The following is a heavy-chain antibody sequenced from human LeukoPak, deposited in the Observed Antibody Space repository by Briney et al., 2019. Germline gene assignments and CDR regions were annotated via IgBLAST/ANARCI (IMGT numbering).Heavy chain of an antibody. D-gene: IGHD2-2*01. V-gene: IGHV3-21*01. CDR3: ARVAGYCDSTSNCYSDY. Sequence: SGGSLRLSCAASGFNFNIYTINWVRQAPGKGLEWVSSISSRGTNIYYADSVKGRFTASRDNAKNSLFLQMNSLRAEDTAVYYCARVAGYCDSTSNCYSDYWGQGTLVTVSS. J-gene: IGHJ4*02. CDR2: ISSRGTNI. CDR1: GFNFNIYT.